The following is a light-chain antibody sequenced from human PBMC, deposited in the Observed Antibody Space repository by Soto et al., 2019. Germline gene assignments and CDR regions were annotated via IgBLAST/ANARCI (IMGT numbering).Light chain of an antibody. Sequence: EIVLTQSPATLSLSPGERVALSCRASQSVSSFLAWYQQKPGQAPRLLIYDASNRATGIPVRFSGSGSVTDFTLTIRSLEPEDSAVYYCQQRSTWPLTFGGGTKVEIK. CDR2: DAS. V-gene: IGKV3-11*01. CDR1: QSVSSF. J-gene: IGKJ4*01. CDR3: QQRSTWPLT.